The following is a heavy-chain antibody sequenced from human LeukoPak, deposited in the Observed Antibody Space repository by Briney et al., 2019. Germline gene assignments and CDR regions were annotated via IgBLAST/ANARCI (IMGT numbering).Heavy chain of an antibody. V-gene: IGHV1-24*01. D-gene: IGHD5-18*01. CDR3: ATVRRGYSYGIYYYYGMDV. CDR1: GYTLTELS. Sequence: ASVKVSCKVSGYTLTELSMHWVRQAPGKGLEWMGGFHPEDGETIYAQKFQGRVTMTEDTSTDTAYMELSSLRSEDTAVYYCATVRRGYSYGIYYYYGMDVWGQGTTVTVSS. CDR2: FHPEDGET. J-gene: IGHJ6*02.